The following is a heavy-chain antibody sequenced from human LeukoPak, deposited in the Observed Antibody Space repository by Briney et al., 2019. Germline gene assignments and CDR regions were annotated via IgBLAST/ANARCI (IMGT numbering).Heavy chain of an antibody. CDR2: IYTSGST. J-gene: IGHJ4*02. D-gene: IGHD5-24*01. Sequence: SQTLSLTCTVSGGSIYSGSYYWSWIRQPAGKGLEWIGRIYTSGSTNYNPSLKSRVTISVDTSKNQFSLKLSSVSAADTAVYYCARDRRDGYNLYYFDLWGQGTLVTVSS. CDR3: ARDRRDGYNLYYFDL. V-gene: IGHV4-61*02. CDR1: GGSIYSGSYY.